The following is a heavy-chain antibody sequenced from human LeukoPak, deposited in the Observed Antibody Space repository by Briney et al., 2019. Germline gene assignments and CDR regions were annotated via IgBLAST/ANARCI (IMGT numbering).Heavy chain of an antibody. V-gene: IGHV1-2*06. J-gene: IGHJ3*02. CDR1: GYTFTGCY. CDR3: ARVGDGLNDAFDI. CDR2: INPNSGGT. D-gene: IGHD5-24*01. Sequence: GASVKVSCKASGYTFTGCYMNWVRQAPGQGLEWMGRINPNSGGTNYAQKFQGRVTMTRDTSISTAYMELSRLRSDDTAVYYCARVGDGLNDAFDIWGQGTMVTVSS.